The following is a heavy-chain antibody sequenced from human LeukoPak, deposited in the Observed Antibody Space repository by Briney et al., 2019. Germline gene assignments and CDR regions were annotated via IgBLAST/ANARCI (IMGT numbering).Heavy chain of an antibody. CDR1: VYTFSSYD. J-gene: IGHJ6*02. CDR2: MNPNSGNT. D-gene: IGHD2-2*03. CDR3: ARPLDIVVVPAASSLGV. Sequence: ASVKVSRKASVYTFSSYDIYWVRQGTGQGRERMGWMNPNSGNTGYAQKFQGRVTMTRNTSISTAYMELSSLRSEDTAVYYCARPLDIVVVPAASSLGVWGQGTTVTVSS. V-gene: IGHV1-8*01.